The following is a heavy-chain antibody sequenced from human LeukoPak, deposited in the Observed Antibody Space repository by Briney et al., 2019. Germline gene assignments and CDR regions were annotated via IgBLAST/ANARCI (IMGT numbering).Heavy chain of an antibody. CDR3: AREGLYYYDTSGYYPH. CDR2: INPNSGGT. CDR1: GYTFTGYY. D-gene: IGHD3-22*01. V-gene: IGHV1-2*04. J-gene: IGHJ4*02. Sequence: GASVKVSCKASGYTFTGYYVHWVRQAPGQGLEWMGWINPNSGGTNYAQKFQGWVTMTRDTSISTAYMGVSRLRSDDTAVYYCAREGLYYYDTSGYYPHWGQGTLVTVSS.